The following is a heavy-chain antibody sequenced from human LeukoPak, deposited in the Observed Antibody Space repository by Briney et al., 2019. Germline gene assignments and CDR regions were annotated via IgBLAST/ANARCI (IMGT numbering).Heavy chain of an antibody. V-gene: IGHV4-39*01. CDR2: IYYSGTT. D-gene: IGHD1-1*01. J-gene: IGHJ4*02. CDR3: ARRSTKENGFDF. CDR1: GGSISSSSYY. Sequence: SETLSLTCTVSGGSISSSSYYWGWIRQPPGEGLERIGTIYYSGTTYYNPSLGSRVTISLDTSKNQFSLKLTSVTAADTAVYYCARRSTKENGFDFWGQGTLVTVSS.